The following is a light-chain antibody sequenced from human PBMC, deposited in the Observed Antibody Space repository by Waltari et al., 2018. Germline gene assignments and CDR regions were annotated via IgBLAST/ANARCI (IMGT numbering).Light chain of an antibody. J-gene: IGKJ1*01. CDR1: QAISSY. V-gene: IGKV1-9*01. CDR2: AAS. Sequence: DIQLTQSPSFLSASVGDRVTITCRASQAISSYLACYQQKPGKAPKLPIYAASTLQSGVPSRFSGSGSGTEFTLTISSLQPEDFATYYCQQLNSYPRTFGQGTKVEIK. CDR3: QQLNSYPRT.